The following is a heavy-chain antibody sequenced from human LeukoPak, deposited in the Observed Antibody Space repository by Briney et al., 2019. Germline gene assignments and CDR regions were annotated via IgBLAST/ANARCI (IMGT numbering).Heavy chain of an antibody. D-gene: IGHD5-18*01. CDR2: INPSGGST. J-gene: IGHJ4*02. CDR3: ARAYSYGYAGDY. V-gene: IGHV1-46*01. CDR1: GYTFTSYY. Sequence: ASVKVSCKASGYTFTSYYMHWVRQAPGQGLEWMGIINPSGGSTSYAQKFQGRVTMTRDTSTSTAYMELRSLRSDDTAVYYCARAYSYGYAGDYWGQGTLVTVSS.